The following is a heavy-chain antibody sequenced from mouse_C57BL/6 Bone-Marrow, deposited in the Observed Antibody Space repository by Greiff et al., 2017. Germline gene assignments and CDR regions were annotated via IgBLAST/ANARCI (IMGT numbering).Heavy chain of an antibody. CDR3: ARSYTTVSPWFAY. J-gene: IGHJ3*01. CDR2: INPSTGGT. CDR1: GYSFTGYY. Sequence: EVQLQQSGPELVKPGASVKISCKASGYSFTGYYMNWVKQSPEKSLEWIGEINPSTGGTTYNQKFKAKATLTVDKSSSTAYMQLKSLTSEDSAVYYCARSYTTVSPWFAYWGQGTLVTVSA. D-gene: IGHD1-1*01. V-gene: IGHV1-42*01.